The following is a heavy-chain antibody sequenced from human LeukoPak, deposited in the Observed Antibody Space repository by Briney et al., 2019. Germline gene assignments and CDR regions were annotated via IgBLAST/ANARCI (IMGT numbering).Heavy chain of an antibody. V-gene: IGHV3-30*18. CDR2: ISYDGSNK. Sequence: GGSLRLSCAASGFTFSSYGMHWVRQAPGKGLEWVAVISYDGSNKYYADSVRGRFTISRDNSKNTLYLQMNSLRAEDTAVYYCAKDVVTMIVVVITPPDYWGQGTLVTVSS. J-gene: IGHJ4*02. CDR1: GFTFSSYG. D-gene: IGHD3-22*01. CDR3: AKDVVTMIVVVITPPDY.